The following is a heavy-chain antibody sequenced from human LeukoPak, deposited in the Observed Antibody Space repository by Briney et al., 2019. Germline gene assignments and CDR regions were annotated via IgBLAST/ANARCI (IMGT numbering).Heavy chain of an antibody. CDR2: IYYSGST. J-gene: IGHJ3*02. Sequence: ASETLSLTCTVSGGSISSSSYYWGWIRQPPGKGLEWIGSIYYSGSTYYNPSLKSRVTISVDTSKNQFSLKLSSVTAADTAVYYCARRPKLPVDCGGDCYSAFDIWGQGTMVTVSS. V-gene: IGHV4-39*01. D-gene: IGHD2-21*02. CDR1: GGSISSSSYY. CDR3: ARRPKLPVDCGGDCYSAFDI.